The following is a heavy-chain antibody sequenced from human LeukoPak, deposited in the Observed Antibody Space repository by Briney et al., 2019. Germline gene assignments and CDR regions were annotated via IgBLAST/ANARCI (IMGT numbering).Heavy chain of an antibody. CDR2: IYATGST. D-gene: IGHD6-19*01. Sequence: SETLSLICTVSGGSISSYYWSWIRQPAGKGLEWIGRIYATGSTNYNPSLKSRVTMSVDTSKNQFSLNLNSVTAADTAVYYCARVGYSSGWYPLDYWGQGTLLTVSS. CDR3: ARVGYSSGWYPLDY. J-gene: IGHJ4*02. CDR1: GGSISSYY. V-gene: IGHV4-4*07.